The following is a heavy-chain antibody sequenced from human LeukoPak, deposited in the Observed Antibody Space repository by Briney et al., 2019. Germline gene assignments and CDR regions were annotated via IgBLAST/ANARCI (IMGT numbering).Heavy chain of an antibody. Sequence: GGSLRLSCAASGFTFSSYEMNWVRQAPGKGLEWVSYISSSGSTIYYADSVKGRFTISRDNAKNSLYLQMNSLRAEDTAVYYCARSWRSPDTIFGVVIGWGGQYYFDYWGQGTLVTVSS. CDR3: ARSWRSPDTIFGVVIGWGGQYYFDY. D-gene: IGHD3-3*01. J-gene: IGHJ4*02. CDR1: GFTFSSYE. CDR2: ISSSGSTI. V-gene: IGHV3-48*03.